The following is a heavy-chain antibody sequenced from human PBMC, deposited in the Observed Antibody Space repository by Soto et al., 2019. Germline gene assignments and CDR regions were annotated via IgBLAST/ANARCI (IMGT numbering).Heavy chain of an antibody. V-gene: IGHV3-30*03. CDR3: ARDRGYSTGYYFPFDY. D-gene: IGHD6-19*01. CDR1: GFTFSNYG. CDR2: TSYDGDKE. Sequence: PGGSLRLSCAASGFTFSNYGMHWVRQAPGKGLEWVAVTSYDGDKEYYADSVKGRFTISRDNSKNTLYLQMNSLRAEDTAKYYCARDRGYSTGYYFPFDYWGQGALVTVSS. J-gene: IGHJ4*02.